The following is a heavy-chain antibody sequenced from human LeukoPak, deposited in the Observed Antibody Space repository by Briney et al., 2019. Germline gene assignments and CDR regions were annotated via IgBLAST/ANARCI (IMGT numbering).Heavy chain of an antibody. CDR2: FDPEDGET. D-gene: IGHD6-19*01. J-gene: IGHJ5*02. CDR1: GYTLTELS. Sequence: ASVKVSCKVSGYTLTELSMHWVRQAPGKGLEWMGGFDPEDGETIYAQKFQGRVTMTRNTSISTAYMELSSLRSEDTAVYYCARDYSSGWYFRYRWFDPWGQGTLVTVSS. V-gene: IGHV1-24*01. CDR3: ARDYSSGWYFRYRWFDP.